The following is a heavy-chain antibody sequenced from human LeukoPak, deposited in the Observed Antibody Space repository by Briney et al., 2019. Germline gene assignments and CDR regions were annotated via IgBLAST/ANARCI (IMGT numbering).Heavy chain of an antibody. J-gene: IGHJ3*02. CDR3: ANGGHAFDI. CDR2: ICGSGGST. Sequence: PGGSLRLSCAASGFSFSSYAMSWVRQAPGKGLEWVSAICGSGGSTYYADSVKGRFTITRDNSKNTLYLQMNSLRAEDTAVYYCANGGHAFDIWGQGTMVTVSS. V-gene: IGHV3-23*01. D-gene: IGHD3-10*01. CDR1: GFSFSSYA.